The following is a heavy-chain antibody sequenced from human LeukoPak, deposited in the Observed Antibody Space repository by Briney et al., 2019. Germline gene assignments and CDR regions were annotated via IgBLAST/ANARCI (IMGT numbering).Heavy chain of an antibody. D-gene: IGHD6-13*01. V-gene: IGHV5-10-1*01. J-gene: IGHJ4*02. CDR1: GYSFTSYW. CDR2: IDPSDSYT. Sequence: GESLKISCKGSGYSFTSYWISWVRQMPGKGLEWMGRIDPSDSYTNYSPSFQGHVTTSADKSISTAYLQWSSLKASDTAMYYCARHVSSSNDYWGQGTPVTVSS. CDR3: ARHVSSSNDY.